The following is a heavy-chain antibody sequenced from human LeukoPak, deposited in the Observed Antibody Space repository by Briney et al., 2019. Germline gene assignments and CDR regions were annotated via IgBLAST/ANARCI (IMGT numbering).Heavy chain of an antibody. V-gene: IGHV4-34*01. D-gene: IGHD3-3*01. CDR3: AREPYYDFWSGYLNWFDP. CDR2: INHSGST. Sequence: SETLSLTCAVYGGSFSGYYWSWIRQPPGKGLEWIGEINHSGSTNYNPSLKSRVTISVDTSKNQFSLKLSSVTAADTAVYYCAREPYYDFWSGYLNWFDPWGQGTLVTVSS. J-gene: IGHJ5*02. CDR1: GGSFSGYY.